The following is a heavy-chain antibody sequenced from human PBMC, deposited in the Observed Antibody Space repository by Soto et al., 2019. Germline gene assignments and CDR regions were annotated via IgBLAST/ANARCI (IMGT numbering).Heavy chain of an antibody. J-gene: IGHJ3*02. CDR2: IYPGDSDT. V-gene: IGHV5-51*01. D-gene: IGHD3-9*01. CDR3: ARQVYNYDILAHHAFDI. Sequence: PGESLKISCKGSGYSFTTYWIGWVRQMPGKGLEWMGIIYPGDSDTRNSPSFQGQVTISADKSISTAYLQWSSLKASDTAMYYCARQVYNYDILAHHAFDIWGQGTMVTVSS. CDR1: GYSFTTYW.